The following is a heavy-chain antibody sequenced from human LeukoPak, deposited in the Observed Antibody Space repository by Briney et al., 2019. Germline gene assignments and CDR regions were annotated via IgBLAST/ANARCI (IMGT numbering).Heavy chain of an antibody. Sequence: GGSPRLSCAASGFTFSRHWMYWVRQAPGKGLVWVSRIMSDGSRTSYADSVKGRFTISRDNAKNTLYLQMNSLRAEDTAVYYCTRGYSTTPGDYWGQGTLVTVSS. CDR2: IMSDGSRT. V-gene: IGHV3-74*01. CDR3: TRGYSTTPGDY. J-gene: IGHJ4*02. D-gene: IGHD2-15*01. CDR1: GFTFSRHW.